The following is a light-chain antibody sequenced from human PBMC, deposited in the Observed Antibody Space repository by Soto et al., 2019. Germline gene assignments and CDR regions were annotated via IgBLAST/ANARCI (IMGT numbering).Light chain of an antibody. CDR3: QQYNNWPVFT. V-gene: IGKV3-15*01. CDR1: QSVNGN. CDR2: RAS. Sequence: EIVLTQSPATLSVSPGERATLSCRASQSVNGNLVWYQQKPGQAPRLLMFRASTRATGVPARFSGSGSGAEYTLTISSLQSEDFAVDYCQQYNNWPVFTFGPGTRVDFK. J-gene: IGKJ3*01.